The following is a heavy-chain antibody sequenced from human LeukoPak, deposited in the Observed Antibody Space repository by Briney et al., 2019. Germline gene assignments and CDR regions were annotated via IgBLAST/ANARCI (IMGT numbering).Heavy chain of an antibody. D-gene: IGHD6-19*01. Sequence: GGSLRLSCAVSGFTFSSYGMHWVRQAPGKGLEWVAFIRYDGSNKYYADSVKGRFTISRDNSKNTLYLQMNSLRAEDTAVYYCAKDPQWLGRLDYFDYWGQGTLVTVSS. CDR1: GFTFSSYG. J-gene: IGHJ4*02. V-gene: IGHV3-30*02. CDR2: IRYDGSNK. CDR3: AKDPQWLGRLDYFDY.